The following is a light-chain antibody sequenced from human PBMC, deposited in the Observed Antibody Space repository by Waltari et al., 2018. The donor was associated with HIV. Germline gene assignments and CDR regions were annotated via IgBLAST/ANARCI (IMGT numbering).Light chain of an antibody. CDR3: SSYTSSSTHVV. CDR1: SSDVGGYNY. Sequence: QSALTQPAPVSGSPGQSITIPSTGTSSDVGGYNYVSWYQQHPGKAPKPMVYEVSNRPSGVSNRFPGSKSGNAASLTISGLQAEDGADYYCSSYTSSSTHVVFGGGPKLTVL. V-gene: IGLV2-14*01. CDR2: EVS. J-gene: IGLJ2*01.